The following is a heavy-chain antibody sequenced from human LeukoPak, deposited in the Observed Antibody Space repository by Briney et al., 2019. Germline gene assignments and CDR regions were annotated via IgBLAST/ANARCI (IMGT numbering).Heavy chain of an antibody. V-gene: IGHV1-2*02. Sequence: ASVKVSCKASGYTFTGYYMHWVRQAPGQGLEWMGWINPNSGGTNYAQKFQGRVTMTRDTSISTAYMELSRLRSDDTAVYYCARGRGIVVVPAAIDAFDIWGQGTMVTVSS. CDR3: ARGRGIVVVPAAIDAFDI. CDR2: INPNSGGT. D-gene: IGHD2-2*02. CDR1: GYTFTGYY. J-gene: IGHJ3*02.